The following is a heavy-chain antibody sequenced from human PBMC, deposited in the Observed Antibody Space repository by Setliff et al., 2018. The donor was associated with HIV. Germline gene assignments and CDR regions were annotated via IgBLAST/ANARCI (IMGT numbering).Heavy chain of an antibody. V-gene: IGHV4-59*11. CDR1: GVSISSHY. J-gene: IGHJ6*03. Sequence: SETLSLTCTVSGVSISSHYWSWIRQPPGKGLEWIGYIYNSGRTNYNPSLTSRATISVDTSKIQFSLKLSSVTAADTAVYYCARARGIIIPYHYYMDVWGKGTTVTVSS. D-gene: IGHD3-10*01. CDR2: IYNSGRT. CDR3: ARARGIIIPYHYYMDV.